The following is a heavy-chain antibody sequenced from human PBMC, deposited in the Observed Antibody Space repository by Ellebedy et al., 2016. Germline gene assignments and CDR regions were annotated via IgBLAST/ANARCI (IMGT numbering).Heavy chain of an antibody. V-gene: IGHV3-48*04. CDR2: ISKSSSSI. D-gene: IGHD6-19*01. Sequence: GESLKISCAASGPSFGNYSMDWVRQAPGKGLEWVSYISKSSSSIYYADSVKGRFTISRDNAKNSMYLQMNSLRAEDTAVYYCARALALAGTGGFYWGQGTLVTVSS. CDR3: ARALALAGTGGFY. CDR1: GPSFGNYS. J-gene: IGHJ4*02.